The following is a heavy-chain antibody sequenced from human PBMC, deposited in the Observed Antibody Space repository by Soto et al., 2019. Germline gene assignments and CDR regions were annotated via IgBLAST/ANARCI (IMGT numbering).Heavy chain of an antibody. V-gene: IGHV4-61*08. CDR3: ARDTIAAAGTWWFDP. CDR1: GGCISSGGYY. J-gene: IGHJ5*02. D-gene: IGHD6-13*01. CDR2: TYYNGST. Sequence: SQTLSLTCTVSGGCISSGGYYWSWIRKHPGKGLEWIGYTYYNGSTNYKPSLKRRVTIAVDTSKTQCSLKLSSVTAADTAVYYCARDTIAAAGTWWFDPWGQGTLVTVSS.